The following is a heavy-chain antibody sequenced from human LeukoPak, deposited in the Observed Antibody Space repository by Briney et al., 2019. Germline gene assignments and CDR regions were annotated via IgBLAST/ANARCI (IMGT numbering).Heavy chain of an antibody. V-gene: IGHV4-30-2*01. CDR1: GGSISSGGYS. D-gene: IGHD2-15*01. CDR2: IYHSGST. CDR3: ARGVVVAATWTANWFDP. Sequence: SETLSPTCAVSGGSISSGGYSWSWIRQPPGKGLEWIGYIYHSGSTYYNPSLKSRVTISVDRSKNQFSLKLSSVTAADTAVYYCARGVVVAATWTANWFDPWGQGTLVTVSS. J-gene: IGHJ5*02.